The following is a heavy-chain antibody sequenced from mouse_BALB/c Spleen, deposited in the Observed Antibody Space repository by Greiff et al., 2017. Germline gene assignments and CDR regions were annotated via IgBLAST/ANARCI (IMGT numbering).Heavy chain of an antibody. Sequence: ESGPGLVKPSQSLSLTCSVTGYSITSGYYWTWIRQFPVNKLEWMGSISYDGSNNYNPSLKNRISITRDTSKNQFFLKLNSVTTEDTATYYCARDQDYDGFAYWGQGTLVTVSA. CDR1: GYSITSGYY. V-gene: IGHV3-6*02. CDR3: ARDQDYDGFAY. D-gene: IGHD2-4*01. J-gene: IGHJ3*01. CDR2: ISYDGSN.